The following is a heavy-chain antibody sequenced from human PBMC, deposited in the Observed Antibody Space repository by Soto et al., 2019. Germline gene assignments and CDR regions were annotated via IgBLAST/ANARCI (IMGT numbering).Heavy chain of an antibody. V-gene: IGHV1-69*06. J-gene: IGHJ6*02. D-gene: IGHD6-19*01. Sequence: QVQLVQSGAEVKKPGSSVKVSCKASGGTFSSYAISWVRQAPGQGLEWMGGIIPIFGTANYAQKFQGRVTITADKSTSKDYMELSSLRSEDTAVYYCAREGVYSSGWATITPYYGMDVWGQGTTVTVSS. CDR3: AREGVYSSGWATITPYYGMDV. CDR2: IIPIFGTA. CDR1: GGTFSSYA.